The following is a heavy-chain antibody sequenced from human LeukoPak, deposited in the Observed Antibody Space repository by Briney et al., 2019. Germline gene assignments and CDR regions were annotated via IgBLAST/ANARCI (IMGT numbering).Heavy chain of an antibody. D-gene: IGHD1-26*01. Sequence: GGSLRLSCAASGFTFSSYAMHWVRQAPGKGLEWVSGISGSGGRTYYADSVKGRFTISRDNSKNTLYLQMNSLRAEDTAVYYCAKVYSGSYLGDAFDIWGQGTMVTVSS. CDR1: GFTFSSYA. J-gene: IGHJ3*02. CDR3: AKVYSGSYLGDAFDI. V-gene: IGHV3-23*01. CDR2: ISGSGGRT.